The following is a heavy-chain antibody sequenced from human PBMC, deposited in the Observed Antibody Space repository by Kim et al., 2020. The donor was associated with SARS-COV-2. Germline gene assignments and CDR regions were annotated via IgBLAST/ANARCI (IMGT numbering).Heavy chain of an antibody. Sequence: SETLSLTCTVSGGSISSYYWSWIRQPPGKGLEWIGYIYYSGSTNYNTSLKSRVTISVDTSKNQFSLKLSSVTAADTAVYYCARRPNYSYGYIWYFDLWGRGTLVTVSS. J-gene: IGHJ2*01. V-gene: IGHV4-59*08. CDR1: GGSISSYY. D-gene: IGHD5-18*01. CDR3: ARRPNYSYGYIWYFDL. CDR2: IYYSGST.